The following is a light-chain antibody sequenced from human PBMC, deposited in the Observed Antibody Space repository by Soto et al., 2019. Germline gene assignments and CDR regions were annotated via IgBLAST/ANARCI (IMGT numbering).Light chain of an antibody. J-gene: IGKJ3*01. Sequence: DIQMTQSPSSLSASVGDSVTFTCRASQYISNYLAWYQQKPGKVPKLLISAASTLQSGVPSRFSGSGSGTDFTLTISRLQPEDVATYYCQNYNNVPFTFGPGTTVDIK. CDR2: AAS. V-gene: IGKV1-27*01. CDR1: QYISNY. CDR3: QNYNNVPFT.